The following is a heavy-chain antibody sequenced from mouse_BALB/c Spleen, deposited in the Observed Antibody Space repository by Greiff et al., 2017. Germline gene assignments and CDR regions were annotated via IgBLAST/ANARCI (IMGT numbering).Heavy chain of an antibody. Sequence: EVQLVESGGGLVKPGGSLKLSCAASGFTFSSYAMSWVRQTPEKRLEWVASISSGGSTYYPDSVKGRFTISRDNARNILYLQMSSLRSEDTAMYYCARGGDYDPWFAYWGQGTLVTVSA. J-gene: IGHJ3*01. CDR3: ARGGDYDPWFAY. V-gene: IGHV5-6-5*01. D-gene: IGHD2-4*01. CDR1: GFTFSSYA. CDR2: ISSGGST.